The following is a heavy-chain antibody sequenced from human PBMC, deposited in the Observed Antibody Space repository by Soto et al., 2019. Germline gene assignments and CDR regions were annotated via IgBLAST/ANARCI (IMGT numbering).Heavy chain of an antibody. J-gene: IGHJ3*01. V-gene: IGHV3-23*01. CDR2: IFGSGAPT. CDR3: TREASTWGFAFDL. D-gene: IGHD3-16*01. Sequence: EVQLLESGGGLVQPGGSLRLSCAASGYTFSNYAMSWVRQAPGKGLQWVSTIFGSGAPTHYADSVKGRFAISRDNSNNTLVLQKDSLKDEDTAVYYCTREASTWGFAFDLWGQGTRVAVSS. CDR1: GYTFSNYA.